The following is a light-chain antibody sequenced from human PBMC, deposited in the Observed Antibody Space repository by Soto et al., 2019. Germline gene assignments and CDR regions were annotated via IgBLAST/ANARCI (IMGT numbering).Light chain of an antibody. J-gene: IGKJ1*01. CDR1: QSVSSY. CDR2: DAS. V-gene: IGKV3-11*01. Sequence: EIVLTQSPATLSLSPGARAPLSCWASQSVSSYLAWYQHKPGQAPRLLIYDASNRATGIPARFSGSGSGTDFTLTISSLEPEDFAVYYCQQRSNWPWTFGQGTKVDIK. CDR3: QQRSNWPWT.